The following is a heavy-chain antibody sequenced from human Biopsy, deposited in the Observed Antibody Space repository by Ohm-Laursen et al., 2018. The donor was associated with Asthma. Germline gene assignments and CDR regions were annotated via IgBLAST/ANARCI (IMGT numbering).Heavy chain of an antibody. CDR3: ARDFVDSAMDYFDY. V-gene: IGHV4-61*01. CDR2: ISYSGST. J-gene: IGHJ4*02. CDR1: GGCVSSGSHY. D-gene: IGHD5-18*01. Sequence: GTLSLTCTVSGGCVSSGSHYWSWIRQPPGKGLEWIGYISYSGSTNYNPSLKSRVTISVDTSKNQFSLKLSSVTAADTAVYYCARDFVDSAMDYFDYWGQGTLVTVSS.